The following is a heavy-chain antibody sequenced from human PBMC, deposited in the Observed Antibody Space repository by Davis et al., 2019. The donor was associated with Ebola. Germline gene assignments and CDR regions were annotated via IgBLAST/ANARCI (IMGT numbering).Heavy chain of an antibody. CDR1: GFTFSSYA. CDR2: ISYDGSNK. Sequence: GGSLRLSCAASGFTFSSYAMHWVRQAPGKGLEWVAVISYDGSNKYYADSVKGRFTISRDNYKNTLSLQMNSLRAEDTAVYYCARGGSGSGWHYFDFWGQGTLVTVSS. V-gene: IGHV3-30*14. D-gene: IGHD6-19*01. CDR3: ARGGSGSGWHYFDF. J-gene: IGHJ4*02.